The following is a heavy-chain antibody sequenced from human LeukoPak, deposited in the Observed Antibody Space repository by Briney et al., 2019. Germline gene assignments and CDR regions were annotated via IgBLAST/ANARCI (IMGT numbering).Heavy chain of an antibody. Sequence: GESLKISCKGSGYGFTSYWIGWVRQMPGKGLEWMGVIYAGDSDTRYSPSFQGQVTISADKSISTAYLQWSGLKASDTAMYYCAGARHGDYRWDYWGQGTLVTVSS. V-gene: IGHV5-51*01. J-gene: IGHJ4*02. CDR1: GYGFTSYW. D-gene: IGHD4-17*01. CDR2: IYAGDSDT. CDR3: AGARHGDYRWDY.